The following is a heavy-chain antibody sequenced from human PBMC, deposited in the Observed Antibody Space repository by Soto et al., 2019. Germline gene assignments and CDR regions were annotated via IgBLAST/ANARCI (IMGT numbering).Heavy chain of an antibody. J-gene: IGHJ3*02. D-gene: IGHD1-1*01. V-gene: IGHV4-4*02. CDR1: SGSISSINC. Sequence: SVTLSLTCAVCSGSISSINCWSCFRQPPGKGLEWSGEIHHRGSINYSPSLSSRLPISVDKSKNQFSLNLSSVTAADTAVYYCVKVTETNDFDTLGQQHMLTISS. CDR3: VKVTETNDFDT. CDR2: IHHRGSI.